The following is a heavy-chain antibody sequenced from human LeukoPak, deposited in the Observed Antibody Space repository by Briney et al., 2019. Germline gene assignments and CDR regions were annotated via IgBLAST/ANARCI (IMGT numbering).Heavy chain of an antibody. CDR3: SREGRWLQSGFDY. CDR2: VDDSGSS. CDR1: GGSISTYY. V-gene: IGHV4-59*01. Sequence: SETLSLTCTVSGGSISTYYWTWIRQSPGKGLEWIGYVDDSGSSNYNPSLKSRVTISVDTSKSQFSLKLSSVTAADTAVYFCSREGRWLQSGFDYWGRGTLVTVSS. D-gene: IGHD5-24*01. J-gene: IGHJ4*02.